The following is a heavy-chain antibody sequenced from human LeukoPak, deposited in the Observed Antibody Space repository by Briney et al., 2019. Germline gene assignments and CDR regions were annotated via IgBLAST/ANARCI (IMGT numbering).Heavy chain of an antibody. CDR3: ARDLGGAVAGRPGDAFDI. CDR1: GGSFSGYY. Sequence: SETLSLTCAVYGGSFSGYYWSWIRQPPGKGLEWIGEINHSGSTNYNPSLKSRVTISVDTSKNQFSLKLSSVTAADTAVYYCARDLGGAVAGRPGDAFDIWGQGTMVTVSS. CDR2: INHSGST. V-gene: IGHV4-34*01. J-gene: IGHJ3*02. D-gene: IGHD6-19*01.